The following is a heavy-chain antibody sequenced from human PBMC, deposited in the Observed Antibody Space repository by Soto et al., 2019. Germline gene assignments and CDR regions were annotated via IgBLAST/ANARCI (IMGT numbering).Heavy chain of an antibody. CDR1: GYTFTSFG. CDR3: TRGLFFLSTPTVTTDPY. D-gene: IGHD4-17*01. J-gene: IGHJ4*02. V-gene: IGHV1-18*04. Sequence: VQLVQSGAELKKPGASVRVYCRASGYTFTSFGLSWVRQAPGTGPEWMGWISPETGKTAYSYKFRDRVTMTTDASTTTLYLDLGSLRSDDTAVSYCTRGLFFLSTPTVTTDPYWGQGTLVTVSS. CDR2: ISPETGKT.